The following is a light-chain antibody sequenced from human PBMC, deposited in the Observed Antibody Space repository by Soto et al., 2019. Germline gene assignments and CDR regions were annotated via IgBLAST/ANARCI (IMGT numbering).Light chain of an antibody. Sequence: DIQMTQAPSSLSASVGDRVTITCRASQGIANYLACYQHKPGKAPKLLIYAASTLQSGVPSRFSGSGSGTDFTLTITSLQPEEVATYYCQRYNTPPRTFGQGTKVEIK. CDR2: AAS. CDR1: QGIANY. J-gene: IGKJ1*01. V-gene: IGKV1-27*01. CDR3: QRYNTPPRT.